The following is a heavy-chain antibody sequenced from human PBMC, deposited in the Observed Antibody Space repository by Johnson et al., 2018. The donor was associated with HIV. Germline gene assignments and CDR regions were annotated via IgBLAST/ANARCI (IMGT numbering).Heavy chain of an antibody. CDR3: AREGGGYDGKGAFDI. D-gene: IGHD5-12*01. CDR2: ISYDGSNK. CDR1: GFTFSSYA. Sequence: QVQLVESGGGVVQPGRSLRLSCAASGFTFSSYAMHWVRQAPGKGLEWVAVISYDGSNKYYADSVKGRFTISRDNSKNTLYLQMNSLRAEDTAGYYCAREGGGYDGKGAFDIWGQGTMVTVSS. J-gene: IGHJ3*02. V-gene: IGHV3-30-3*01.